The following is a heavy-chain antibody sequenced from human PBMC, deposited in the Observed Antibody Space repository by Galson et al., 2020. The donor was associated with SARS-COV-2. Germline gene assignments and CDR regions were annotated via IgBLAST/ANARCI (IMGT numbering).Heavy chain of an antibody. J-gene: IGHJ1*01. Sequence: QLGESLKISCAASGFSFSGYAMHWVRQAPGKGLEWVAVISYDGSNKYYADSVQGRFTISRDNSKNTLYLQMDSLRAGDTAIYYCAKDETFGNYYDYFQRWGQGTLVTVSS. CDR2: ISYDGSNK. CDR3: AKDETFGNYYDYFQR. V-gene: IGHV3-30*18. CDR1: GFSFSGYA. D-gene: IGHD3-22*01.